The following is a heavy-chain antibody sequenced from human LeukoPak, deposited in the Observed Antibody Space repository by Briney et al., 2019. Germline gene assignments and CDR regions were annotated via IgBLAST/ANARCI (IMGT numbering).Heavy chain of an antibody. D-gene: IGHD5-24*01. V-gene: IGHV4-39*01. Sequence: PGGSLRLSCAASGFTFTNYWIHWIRQPPGKGLEWIGSIYYSGSTYYNPSLKSRVTISVDTSKNQFSLKLSSVTAADTAVYYCASVGYNGFDYWGQGTLVTVSS. CDR1: GFTFTNYWI. J-gene: IGHJ4*02. CDR3: ASVGYNGFDY. CDR2: IYYSGST.